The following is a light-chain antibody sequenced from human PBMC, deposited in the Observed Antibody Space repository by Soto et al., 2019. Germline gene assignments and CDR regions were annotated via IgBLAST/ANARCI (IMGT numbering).Light chain of an antibody. CDR3: QQRRYWPVT. V-gene: IGKV3-11*01. CDR2: DAS. Sequence: EIVLTQSPAILSMSPGERATLSCRASQSVSSYFAWYQQKPGQAPSLLIYDASNRAPGVPARFSGSGSGTDFTLTISSLEPVDFAVYYCQQRRYWPVTFGQGTKVEIK. CDR1: QSVSSY. J-gene: IGKJ1*01.